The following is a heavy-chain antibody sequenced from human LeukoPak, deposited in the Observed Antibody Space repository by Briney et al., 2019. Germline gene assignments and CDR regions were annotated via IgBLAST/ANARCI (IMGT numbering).Heavy chain of an antibody. CDR3: ARAPRDTNSWYYFDY. J-gene: IGHJ4*02. Sequence: SQTPSLTCTVSGGSISSGDYYWSWIRQHPGKGLEWIGYIYYSGDTYYNPSLKSRVTISVDTSKNQFPLKLSSVTAADTAVYYCARAPRDTNSWYYFDYWGQGTLVSVSS. CDR2: IYYSGDT. D-gene: IGHD5-18*01. CDR1: GGSISSGDYY. V-gene: IGHV4-31*02.